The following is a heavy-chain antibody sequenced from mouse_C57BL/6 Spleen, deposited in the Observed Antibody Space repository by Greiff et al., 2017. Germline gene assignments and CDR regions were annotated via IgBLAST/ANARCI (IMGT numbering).Heavy chain of an antibody. D-gene: IGHD1-1*01. J-gene: IGHJ2*01. CDR3: ARWYCGSSYEYDMDY. CDR2: IYPGDGDT. Sequence: VQVVESGPELVKPGASVKISCKASGYAFSSSWMNWVKQRPGQGLEWIGRIYPGDGDTNYNGKFKGKATLTADKSSSTAYMQLSSLTSEDSAVYFCARWYCGSSYEYDMDYWGQGTTLTVSS. CDR1: GYAFSSSW. V-gene: IGHV1-82*01.